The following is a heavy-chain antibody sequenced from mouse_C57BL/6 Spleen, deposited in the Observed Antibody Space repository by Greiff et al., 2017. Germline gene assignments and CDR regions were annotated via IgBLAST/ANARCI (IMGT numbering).Heavy chain of an antibody. Sequence: VQLQQSGAELARPGASVKLSCKASGYTFTSYGISWVKQRTGQGLEWIGEIYPRSGNTYYNEKFKGKATLTADKSSSTAYMELRSLTSEDSAVYFGARGEVVRSGYWYFDVWGTGTTVTVSS. CDR1: GYTFTSYG. V-gene: IGHV1-81*01. CDR3: ARGEVVRSGYWYFDV. D-gene: IGHD1-1*01. CDR2: IYPRSGNT. J-gene: IGHJ1*03.